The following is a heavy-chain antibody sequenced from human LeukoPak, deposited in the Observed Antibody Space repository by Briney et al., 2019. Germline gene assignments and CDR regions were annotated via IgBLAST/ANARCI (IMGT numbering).Heavy chain of an antibody. CDR3: ARSFCSGGSCLREDAFDI. CDR2: ISSSGSTI. J-gene: IGHJ3*02. D-gene: IGHD2-15*01. V-gene: IGHV3-11*01. Sequence: PGGSLRLSCAASGFTFSDYYMSWTRQAPGKGLEWVSYISSSGSTIYYADSVKGRFTIFRDNAKNSLYLQMNSLRAEDTAVYYCARSFCSGGSCLREDAFDIWGQGTMVTVSS. CDR1: GFTFSDYY.